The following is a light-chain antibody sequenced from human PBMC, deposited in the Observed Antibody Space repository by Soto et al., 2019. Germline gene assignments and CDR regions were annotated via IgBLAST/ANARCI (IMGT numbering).Light chain of an antibody. Sequence: QSTATTRLAPGKRATLSCRASHSVSSSYLAWYQQKPGQAPRLVIYGASSRATGIPARFSGSGSGTEFTLTISGLGSEDFAVYYCQQYPTWPRGKFAQGTKVDIK. V-gene: IGKV3-15*01. CDR3: QQYPTWPRGK. CDR2: GAS. J-gene: IGKJ1*01. CDR1: HSVSSS.